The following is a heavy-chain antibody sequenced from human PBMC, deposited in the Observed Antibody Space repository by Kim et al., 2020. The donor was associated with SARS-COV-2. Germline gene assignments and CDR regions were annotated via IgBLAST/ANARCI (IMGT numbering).Heavy chain of an antibody. Sequence: SVKVSCKASGGTFGSYAISWVRQAPGQGLEWMGGIIPIFGTANYAQKFQGRVTITADESTSTAYMELSSLRSEDTAVYYCARDKSAVAGGKFDYWGQGTLVTVSS. CDR2: IIPIFGTA. V-gene: IGHV1-69*13. CDR3: ARDKSAVAGGKFDY. CDR1: GGTFGSYA. D-gene: IGHD6-19*01. J-gene: IGHJ4*02.